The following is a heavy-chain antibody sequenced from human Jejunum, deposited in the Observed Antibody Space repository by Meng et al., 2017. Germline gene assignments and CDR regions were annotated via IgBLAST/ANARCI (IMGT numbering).Heavy chain of an antibody. CDR2: ISFDESNK. Sequence: GESLKISCAASGFAFSTYQMHWVRQAPGKGLEWVAVISFDESNKFYSDSVRARFTISRDNSKNTLDLQMNNLRAEDTAVYYCTRALRGLAFDIWGQGILVTVSS. J-gene: IGHJ4*02. CDR3: TRALRGLAFDI. D-gene: IGHD2-15*01. V-gene: IGHV3-30*04. CDR1: GFAFSTYQ.